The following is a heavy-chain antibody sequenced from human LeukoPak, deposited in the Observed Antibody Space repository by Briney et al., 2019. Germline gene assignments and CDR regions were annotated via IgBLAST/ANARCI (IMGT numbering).Heavy chain of an antibody. V-gene: IGHV1-2*02. CDR3: ARDWKYDILTGYGVGY. CDR2: INPNSGGT. D-gene: IGHD3-9*01. Sequence: ASVKVSCKASGYTFTGYYMHWMRQAPGQGLEWMGWINPNSGGTNYAQKFQGRVTMTRDTSISTAYMELSRLRSDDTAVYYCARDWKYDILTGYGVGYWGQGTLVTVSS. J-gene: IGHJ4*02. CDR1: GYTFTGYY.